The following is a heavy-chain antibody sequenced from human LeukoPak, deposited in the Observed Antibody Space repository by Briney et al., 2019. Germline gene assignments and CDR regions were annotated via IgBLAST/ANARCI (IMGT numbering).Heavy chain of an antibody. J-gene: IGHJ4*02. CDR1: GFTLSDHY. CDR3: VSVGVYNSGRYFPDY. D-gene: IGHD3-22*01. Sequence: GGSLRLSCAASGFTLSDHYMDWVRQAPGQGLGWVGRTRNKANSYTTEYAASVKGRFTISRDDSKNSLYLQMNSLKTEDTAVYYCVSVGVYNSGRYFPDYWGQGTLVTVSS. V-gene: IGHV3-72*01. CDR2: TRNKANSYTT.